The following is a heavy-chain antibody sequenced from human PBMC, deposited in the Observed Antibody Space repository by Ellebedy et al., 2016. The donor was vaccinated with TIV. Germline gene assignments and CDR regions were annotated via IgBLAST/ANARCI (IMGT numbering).Heavy chain of an antibody. Sequence: PGGSLRLSCAASGFTFSSYGMHWVRQAPGKGLEWVAVIWYDGSNKYSADSVKGRFTISRDNSKNTLYLQMNSLRAEDTAVYYCARAAEQPLFDYWGQGTLVTVSS. V-gene: IGHV3-33*08. CDR3: ARAAEQPLFDY. CDR2: IWYDGSNK. J-gene: IGHJ4*02. CDR1: GFTFSSYG. D-gene: IGHD6-13*01.